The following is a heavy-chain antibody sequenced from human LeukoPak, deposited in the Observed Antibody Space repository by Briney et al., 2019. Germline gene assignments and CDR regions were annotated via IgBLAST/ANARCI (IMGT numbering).Heavy chain of an antibody. CDR2: INQSGST. CDR3: ATGPDYYNSSSYYPYY. Sequence: PSETLSLTCAVYGGSFSGYYWSWIRQPPGKGLEWIGEINQSGSTNYNPSLKSRVTISVDTSKNQFSLKVNSVTAADTAVYHCATGPDYYNSSSYYPYYWGQGTLVTVSS. V-gene: IGHV4-34*01. D-gene: IGHD3-22*01. CDR1: GGSFSGYY. J-gene: IGHJ4*02.